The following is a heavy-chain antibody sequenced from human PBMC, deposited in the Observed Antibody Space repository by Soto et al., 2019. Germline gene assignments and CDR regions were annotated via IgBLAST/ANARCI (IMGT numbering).Heavy chain of an antibody. CDR2: LSGGGAFT. V-gene: IGHV3-23*01. Sequence: GGSLRLSCAASGFTFSTYAMNWVRQAPGKGLEWVSGLSGGGAFTYYADSVKGRFTISRDDSKNTLYLQMNSLRVDDTAVYYCAKSGPTNYFDHWGQGTPVTDSS. CDR1: GFTFSTYA. J-gene: IGHJ4*02. CDR3: AKSGPTNYFDH.